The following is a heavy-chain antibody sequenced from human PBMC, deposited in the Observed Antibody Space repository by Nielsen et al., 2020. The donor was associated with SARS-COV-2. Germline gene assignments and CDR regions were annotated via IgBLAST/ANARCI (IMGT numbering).Heavy chain of an antibody. Sequence: GGSLRLSCAASGFTFDDYAMHWVRQAPGKGLEWVSGISWNSGSIGYADSVKGRFTISRDNAKNSLYLQMNSLRAEDTAVYYCARDLFFGASSSSSCEGDYWGQGTLVTVSS. J-gene: IGHJ4*02. CDR3: ARDLFFGASSSSSCEGDY. CDR1: GFTFDDYA. V-gene: IGHV3-9*01. D-gene: IGHD6-6*01. CDR2: ISWNSGSI.